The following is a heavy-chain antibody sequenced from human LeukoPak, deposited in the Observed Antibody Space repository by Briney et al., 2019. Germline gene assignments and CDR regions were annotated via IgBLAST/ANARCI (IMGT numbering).Heavy chain of an antibody. V-gene: IGHV3-30*02. D-gene: IGHD4-17*01. CDR3: AKSGRRMTTVISPYFDY. J-gene: IGHJ4*02. CDR1: GFAFSSYG. CDR2: IRYDGSNK. Sequence: PGGSLRLSCAASGFAFSSYGMHWVRQAPGKGLEWVAFIRYDGSNKYYADSVKGRFTISRDNSKNTLYLQMNSLRAEDTAVYYCAKSGRRMTTVISPYFDYWGQGTLVTVSS.